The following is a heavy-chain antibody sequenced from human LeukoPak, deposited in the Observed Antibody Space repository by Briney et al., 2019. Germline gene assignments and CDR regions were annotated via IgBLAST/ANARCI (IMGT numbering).Heavy chain of an antibody. Sequence: SETLSLTCGVSGDSVSNKNWWNWVRQPPGQGLEWIGEIHHSGNTNYNSSLKSRVTISVDTSKNQISLKLTSVTAADTAVYYCARGVGSIAGPYWGQGTLVIVSS. CDR3: ARGVGSIAGPY. J-gene: IGHJ4*02. CDR1: GDSVSNKNW. V-gene: IGHV4-4*02. CDR2: IHHSGNT. D-gene: IGHD6-6*01.